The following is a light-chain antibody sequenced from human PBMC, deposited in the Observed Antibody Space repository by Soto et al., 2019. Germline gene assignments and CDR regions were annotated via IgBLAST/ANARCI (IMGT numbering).Light chain of an antibody. V-gene: IGKV3-11*01. CDR1: QSVSSY. CDR2: DAS. J-gene: IGKJ1*01. Sequence: EIVLTQSPATLYLSQGEGATVSCRASQSVSSYLAWYQQKPGQAPRLLIYDASNRATGIPARFSGSGSATDFTLIISSLEPEDFALYYCQQRSNWPVTFGLGTKVEV. CDR3: QQRSNWPVT.